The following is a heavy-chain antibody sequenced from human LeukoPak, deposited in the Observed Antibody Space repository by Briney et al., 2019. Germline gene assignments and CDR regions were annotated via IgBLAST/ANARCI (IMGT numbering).Heavy chain of an antibody. CDR2: IRSKANSYAT. D-gene: IGHD3-10*01. J-gene: IGHJ3*02. CDR3: TFYASGTYTPFDI. V-gene: IGHV3-73*01. Sequence: GGSLRLSCAASGFTFSGSAMHWVRQAFGKGLEWVGHIRSKANSYATAYAASVKGRFTISRDDSKNTTYLQMNSLKTEDTAVYYCTFYASGTYTPFDIWGQGTMVTVSS. CDR1: GFTFSGSA.